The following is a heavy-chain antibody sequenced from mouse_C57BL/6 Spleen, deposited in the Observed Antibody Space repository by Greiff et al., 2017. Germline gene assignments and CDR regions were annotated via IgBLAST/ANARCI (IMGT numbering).Heavy chain of an antibody. CDR1: GYAFSSYW. CDR2: IYPGDGDT. CDR3: ARERYYGSSYLYAMDY. D-gene: IGHD1-1*01. Sequence: QVQLQQSGAELVKPGASVKISCKASGYAFSSYWMNWVKQRPGQGLEWIGQIYPGDGDTNYNGKFKGKATLTADKSSSTAYMQLSSLTSEDSAVYFCARERYYGSSYLYAMDYWGQGTSVTVSS. J-gene: IGHJ4*01. V-gene: IGHV1-80*01.